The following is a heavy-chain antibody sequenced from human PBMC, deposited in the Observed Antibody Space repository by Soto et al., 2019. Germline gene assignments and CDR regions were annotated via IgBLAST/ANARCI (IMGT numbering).Heavy chain of an antibody. D-gene: IGHD3-3*01. CDR3: ARGSDYDFWSGYFDY. V-gene: IGHV3-30-3*01. J-gene: IGHJ4*02. Sequence: GGSLRLSCAASGFTFSSYAMHWVRQAPGKGLEWVAVISYDGSNKYYADSVKGRFTISRDNSKNTLYLQMNSLRAEDTAVYYCARGSDYDFWSGYFDYWGQGTLVTVSS. CDR2: ISYDGSNK. CDR1: GFTFSSYA.